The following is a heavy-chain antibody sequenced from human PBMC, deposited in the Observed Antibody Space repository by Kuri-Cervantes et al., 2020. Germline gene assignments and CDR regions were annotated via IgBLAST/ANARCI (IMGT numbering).Heavy chain of an antibody. CDR2: IYSGGST. J-gene: IGHJ4*02. V-gene: IGHV3-53*01. D-gene: IGHD3-16*01. CDR1: GFTVSSNY. Sequence: GESLKISCAASGFTVSSNYMSWVRQAPGKGLEWVSVIYSGGSTYYTDSVKGRFTISRDNSKNALYLQMNSLRAEDTAVYYCAKDRSGVITFGGVFPNWGQGTLVTDSS. CDR3: AKDRSGVITFGGVFPN.